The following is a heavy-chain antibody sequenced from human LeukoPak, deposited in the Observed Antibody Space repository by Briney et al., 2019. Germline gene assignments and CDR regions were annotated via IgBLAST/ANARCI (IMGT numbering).Heavy chain of an antibody. J-gene: IGHJ6*03. V-gene: IGHV4-34*01. CDR3: ARLGGYSSGQTLIYYYYYYMDV. CDR2: INHSGST. Sequence: SETLSLTCAVYGGSFSGYYWSWIRQPPGKGLEWIGEINHSGSTNYNPSLKSRVTISVDTSKNQFSLKLSSVTAADTAVYYCARLGGYSSGQTLIYYYYYYMDVWGKGTTVTVSS. CDR1: GGSFSGYY. D-gene: IGHD6-19*01.